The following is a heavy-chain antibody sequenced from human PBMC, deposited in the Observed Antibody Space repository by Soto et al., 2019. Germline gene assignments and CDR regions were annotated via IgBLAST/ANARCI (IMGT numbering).Heavy chain of an antibody. J-gene: IGHJ4*02. CDR1: GYTFTGYY. D-gene: IGHD3-10*01. CDR3: VRITMVRGVPDY. CDR2: INPNSGGT. V-gene: IGHV1-2*02. Sequence: ASVKVSCKASGYTFTGYYMHWVRQAPGQGLEWMGWINPNSGGTNYAQKFQGRVTMTRDTSISTAYMELSRLRSDDTAVYYCVRITMVRGVPDYWGQGTLVTVSS.